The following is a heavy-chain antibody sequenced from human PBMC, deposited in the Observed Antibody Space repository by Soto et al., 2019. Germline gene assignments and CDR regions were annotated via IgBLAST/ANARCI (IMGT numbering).Heavy chain of an antibody. CDR2: INHSGST. D-gene: IGHD3-22*01. CDR1: GGSFSGYY. J-gene: IGHJ4*02. Sequence: QVQLQQWGAGLLKPSATLSLTCAVYGGSFSGYYWSWIRQPPGKGLEWIGEINHSGSTNYNPSLKSRVTISGDTSKNQFSLKLSSVTAADTAVYYCARDSSGYYWDYWGQGTLVTVSS. V-gene: IGHV4-34*01. CDR3: ARDSSGYYWDY.